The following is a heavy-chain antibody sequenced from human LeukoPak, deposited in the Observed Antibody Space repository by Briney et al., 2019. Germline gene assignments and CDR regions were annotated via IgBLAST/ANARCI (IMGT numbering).Heavy chain of an antibody. CDR3: ARHMYYDSSGHSQEYFRY. CDR1: GYSFTTYW. J-gene: IGHJ1*01. D-gene: IGHD3-22*01. Sequence: GESLRISCRGSGYSFTTYWISWVRQMPGKGLEWMGNIDPSDSYTNYSPSFQGHVTISVDKPISTAYLQWSSLKASDTAMYYCARHMYYDSSGHSQEYFRYWGQGTLVTASS. CDR2: IDPSDSYT. V-gene: IGHV5-10-1*01.